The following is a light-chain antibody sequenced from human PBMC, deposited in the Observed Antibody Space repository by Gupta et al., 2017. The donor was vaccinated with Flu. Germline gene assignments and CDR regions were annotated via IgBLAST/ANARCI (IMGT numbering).Light chain of an antibody. J-gene: IGLJ3*02. CDR3: QADDDNVWV. CDR2: GDN. CDR1: ANNY. Sequence: ANNYVQWYQQGPGSVPSLVIYGDNIRPAGVPSRFSASIDRSSNSASLTISGLETEDKADYFCQADDDNVWVFGGGTKLTVL. V-gene: IGLV6-57*02.